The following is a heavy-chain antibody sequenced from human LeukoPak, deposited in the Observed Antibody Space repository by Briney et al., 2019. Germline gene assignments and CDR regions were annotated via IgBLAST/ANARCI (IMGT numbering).Heavy chain of an antibody. CDR1: GGTLSIYA. CDR3: ASPSGSYYSRAALDY. Sequence: SVKVSCKVSGGTLSIYAINWVRQAPGQGLEWMGRIIPIFGTANYAQKFQGRVTITTDESTSTAYMELSSLRSEDTAVYYCASPSGSYYSRAALDYWGQGTLVTVSS. J-gene: IGHJ4*02. D-gene: IGHD1-26*01. V-gene: IGHV1-69*05. CDR2: IIPIFGTA.